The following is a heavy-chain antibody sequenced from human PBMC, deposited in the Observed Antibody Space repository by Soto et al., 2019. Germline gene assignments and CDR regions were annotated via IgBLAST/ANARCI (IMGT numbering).Heavy chain of an antibody. CDR2: IYTSGST. V-gene: IGHV4-4*07. CDR3: ARENDFWSGSIYFDY. D-gene: IGHD3-3*01. Sequence: SETLSLTCTVSGGSISSYYWSWIRQPAGKGLEWIGRIYTSGSTNYNPSLKSRVTMSVDTSKNRFSLKLSSVTAADTAVYYCARENDFWSGSIYFDYWGQGTLVTVSS. CDR1: GGSISSYY. J-gene: IGHJ4*02.